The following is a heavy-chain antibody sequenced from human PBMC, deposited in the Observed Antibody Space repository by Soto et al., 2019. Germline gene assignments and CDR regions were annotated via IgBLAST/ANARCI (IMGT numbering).Heavy chain of an antibody. CDR1: GYTFTNYG. CDR3: ARGREYYYDSSGNYYYYYGMDV. D-gene: IGHD3-22*01. J-gene: IGHJ6*02. Sequence: QVQLVESGAEVKKPGPSVKVSCKASGYTFTNYGISWGRQAPRQGLELMGWISGYNINTKYTQKFQGRVTITTDTPTNTADMDLRSLRSDDTAVYSCARGREYYYDSSGNYYYYYGMDVWGQVTTVTVS. CDR2: ISGYNINT. V-gene: IGHV1-18*04.